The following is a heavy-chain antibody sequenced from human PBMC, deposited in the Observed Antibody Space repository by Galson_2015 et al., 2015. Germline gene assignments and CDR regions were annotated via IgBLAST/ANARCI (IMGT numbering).Heavy chain of an antibody. Sequence: SVKVSCKASGGTFSSYAISWVRQAPGQGLEWMGGIIPIFGTANYAQKFQGRVTITADKSTSTAYMELSSLRSEDTAVYYCARGGPTPQVVIATIDAFDIWGQGTMVTVSS. CDR3: ARGGPTPQVVIATIDAFDI. CDR2: IIPIFGTA. J-gene: IGHJ3*02. V-gene: IGHV1-69*06. CDR1: GGTFSSYA. D-gene: IGHD2-21*01.